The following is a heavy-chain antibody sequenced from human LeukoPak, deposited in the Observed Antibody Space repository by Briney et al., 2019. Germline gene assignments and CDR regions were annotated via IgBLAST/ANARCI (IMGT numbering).Heavy chain of an antibody. CDR3: AKGGSRDIVVVPAAPIDY. D-gene: IGHD2-2*01. J-gene: IGHJ4*02. CDR1: GVTFSSDS. CDR2: MSSSSSYI. V-gene: IGHV3-21*01. Sequence: PGGSLRLSCAASGVTFSSDSMNWVRQAPGKGLEWVSSMSSSSSYIYYADSVKGRFTISRDNSKNTLYLQMNSLRAEDTAVYYCAKGGSRDIVVVPAAPIDYWGQGTLVTVSS.